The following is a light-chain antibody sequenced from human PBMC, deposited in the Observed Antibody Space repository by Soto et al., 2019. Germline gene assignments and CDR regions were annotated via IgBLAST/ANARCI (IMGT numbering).Light chain of an antibody. CDR1: SIDVASDNL. CDR2: EVN. J-gene: IGLJ1*01. V-gene: IGLV2-23*02. CDR3: RSDARTITYV. Sequence: QSALTQPASVSGSPGQSITLSCTGTSIDVASDNLVSWYQQHPGKAPKLMIYEVNKRPSGVSNRFSVSKFGYTASRTISGVTAEDEADYYCRSDARTITYVFGSGTQVTV.